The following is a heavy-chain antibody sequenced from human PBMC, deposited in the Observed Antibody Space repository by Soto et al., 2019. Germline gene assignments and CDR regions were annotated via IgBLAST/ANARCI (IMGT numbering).Heavy chain of an antibody. CDR1: GFTFSNYG. V-gene: IGHV3-30*18. CDR3: AKELWSGPMDV. D-gene: IGHD3-3*01. J-gene: IGHJ6*02. CDR2: ISYDGSDK. Sequence: PGGSLRLSCAVSGFTFSNYGMHWVRQAPGKGLEWVAVISYDGSDKYCADSVKGRFTISRDNSKNTLYLQMNSLRAEDTAVYYRAKELWSGPMDVWGQGTTVTVSS.